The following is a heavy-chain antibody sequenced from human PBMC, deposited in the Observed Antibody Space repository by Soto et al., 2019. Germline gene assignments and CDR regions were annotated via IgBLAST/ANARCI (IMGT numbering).Heavy chain of an antibody. CDR3: ARDPGGDYSYYYMDV. CDR2: ISYDGYNK. J-gene: IGHJ6*03. V-gene: IGHV3-30*09. Sequence: VQLVESGGGVVQPGRSLRLSCAASGFTFRDYIMHWVRQAPGKGLEWVALISYDGYNKYYPDSVKGRFAISRDNSKNTLYLQMNSLRPEDTAVYYCARDPGGDYSYYYMDVWGQGTTVTVSS. CDR1: GFTFRDYI.